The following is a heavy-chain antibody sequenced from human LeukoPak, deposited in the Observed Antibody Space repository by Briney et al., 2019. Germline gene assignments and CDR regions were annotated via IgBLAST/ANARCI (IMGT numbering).Heavy chain of an antibody. V-gene: IGHV4-59*01. CDR1: GGSITNFY. D-gene: IGHD2-15*01. Sequence: SETLSLTCTVSGGSITNFYGGWIRQSPGKGLELIGYIYYSGTTNYSPSLKSRVSISVDTSKKQFSLKLSSVTATDTAVYYCARSPGGGFDIWGQGTMVTVSS. CDR3: ARSPGGGFDI. CDR2: IYYSGTT. J-gene: IGHJ3*02.